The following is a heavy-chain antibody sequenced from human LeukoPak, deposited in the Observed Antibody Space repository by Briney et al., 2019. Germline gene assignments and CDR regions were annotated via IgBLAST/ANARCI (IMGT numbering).Heavy chain of an antibody. V-gene: IGHV3-49*04. D-gene: IGHD3-10*01. CDR2: IRSKAYGGTT. CDR1: GFTFGDYA. Sequence: GGSLRLSCTASGFTFGDYAMSWVRQAPGKGLEWVGFIRSKAYGGTTEYAASVKGRFTISRDDSKSIAYLQMNSLKTEDTAVYYCTSARWFGGEVYRNWGQGTLVTVSS. CDR3: TSARWFGGEVYRN. J-gene: IGHJ4*02.